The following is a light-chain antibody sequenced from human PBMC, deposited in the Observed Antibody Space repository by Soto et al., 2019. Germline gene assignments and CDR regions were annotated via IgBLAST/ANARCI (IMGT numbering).Light chain of an antibody. CDR3: SSYTSTTTRV. Sequence: QSALTHPASVSWSPGQSITISCTGTSSDVGGYNYVSWYQQHPGKGPKLMIYEVSNRPSGVSNRFSGSKSGNTATLTISGLQAEDEAGYYCSSYTSTTTRVFGTGTKVTVL. V-gene: IGLV2-14*03. J-gene: IGLJ1*01. CDR1: SSDVGGYNY. CDR2: EVS.